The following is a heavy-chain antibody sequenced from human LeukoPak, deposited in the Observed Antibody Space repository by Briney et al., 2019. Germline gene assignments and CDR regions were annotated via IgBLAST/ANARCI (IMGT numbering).Heavy chain of an antibody. Sequence: ASVKVSCKASGYTFTSYGISWVRQAPGQGLEWMGWISAYNGNTNYAQKLQGRVTMTTDTSTSTAYMELRSLRSDDTAVYYCARPRHIHLWTDAFDIWGQGTMVTVSS. CDR1: GYTFTSYG. J-gene: IGHJ3*02. V-gene: IGHV1-18*01. CDR2: ISAYNGNT. CDR3: ARPRHIHLWTDAFDI. D-gene: IGHD5-18*01.